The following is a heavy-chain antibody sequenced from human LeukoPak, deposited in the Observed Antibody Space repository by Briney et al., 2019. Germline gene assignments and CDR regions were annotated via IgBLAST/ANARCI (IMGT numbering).Heavy chain of an antibody. CDR1: GGSISSSNW. J-gene: IGHJ4*02. Sequence: SETLSLTCAVSGGSISSSNWWSWVCQPPGQGLEWIGEIYHSGSTNYNPSLKSRVTISVDKSKNQFSLKLSSVTAADTAVYYCVGEENSSSWYKYFDYWGQGTLGTVSS. CDR3: VGEENSSSWYKYFDY. CDR2: IYHSGST. D-gene: IGHD6-13*01. V-gene: IGHV4-4*02.